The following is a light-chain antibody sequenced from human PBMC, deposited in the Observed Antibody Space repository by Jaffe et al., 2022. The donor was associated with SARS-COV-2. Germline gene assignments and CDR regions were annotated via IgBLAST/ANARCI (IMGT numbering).Light chain of an antibody. CDR2: GAS. CDR1: QSVSSSF. CDR3: QYYGTSPYT. Sequence: ELVLTQSPGTLSLSPGERATLSCRASQSVSSSFLAWFQHKPGQAPRLLIYGASTRNPGTPDRFSGSGSGTDFTLTISRLEPDDFAVYYCQYYGTSPYTFGQGTKLEIK. J-gene: IGKJ2*01. V-gene: IGKV3-20*01.